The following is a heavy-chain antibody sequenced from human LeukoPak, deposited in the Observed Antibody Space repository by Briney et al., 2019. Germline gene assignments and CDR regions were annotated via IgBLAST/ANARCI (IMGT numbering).Heavy chain of an antibody. J-gene: IGHJ4*02. D-gene: IGHD2-15*01. V-gene: IGHV1-2*02. CDR1: GYTFSDHY. Sequence: ASVKVSCKASGYTFSDHYMHWVRQAPGQGLEWMGWINPNSGGTNYAQKFQGRVTMTRDTSISTAYMELSRLRSDDTAVYYCARGKYCSGGSCYSGFDYWGQGTLVTVSS. CDR3: ARGKYCSGGSCYSGFDY. CDR2: INPNSGGT.